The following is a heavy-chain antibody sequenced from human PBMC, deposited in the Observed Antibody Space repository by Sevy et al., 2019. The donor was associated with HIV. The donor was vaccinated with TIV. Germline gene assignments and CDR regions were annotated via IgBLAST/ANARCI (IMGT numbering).Heavy chain of an antibody. CDR1: GFTFGGYW. CDR3: ARAYGAWYFDY. D-gene: IGHD4-17*01. J-gene: IGHJ4*02. Sequence: GGSLRLSCAASGFTFGGYWMHWVRQAPGKGLVWVSRISYDGSDTSYADSVKGRFTVSRDNAKNKLYLQMNSLRAEDTAVYYCARAYGAWYFDYWGQGTLVTVSS. V-gene: IGHV3-74*01. CDR2: ISYDGSDT.